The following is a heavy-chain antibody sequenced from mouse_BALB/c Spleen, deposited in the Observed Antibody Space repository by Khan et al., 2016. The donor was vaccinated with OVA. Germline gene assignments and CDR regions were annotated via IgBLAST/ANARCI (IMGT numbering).Heavy chain of an antibody. D-gene: IGHD1-3*01. CDR3: ARSGFYAMDY. CDR1: GDSITSGY. V-gene: IGHV3-8*02. Sequence: MQLEESGPSLVKPSQTLSLTCSVSGDSITSGYWNWIRKFPGNKLEYMGYITYSGSTYYNPSLKSQISLTRDTSKNQYYLQLNSMTTEDTATYYCARSGFYAMDYWGQGTSVTVSS. CDR2: ITYSGST. J-gene: IGHJ4*01.